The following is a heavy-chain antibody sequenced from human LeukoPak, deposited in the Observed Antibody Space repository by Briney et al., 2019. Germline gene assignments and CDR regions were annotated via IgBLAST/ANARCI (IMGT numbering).Heavy chain of an antibody. CDR2: IYYSGST. CDR3: ARVGTAGNYFDY. Sequence: SETLSLTCTVSGGSISSGGYYWSWIRQHPGKGLEWIGYIYYSGSTYYNPSLKSRVTISVDTSKNQFSLKLSSATAADTAVYYCARVGTAGNYFDYWGQGTLVTVSS. CDR1: GGSISSGGYY. V-gene: IGHV4-31*03. J-gene: IGHJ4*02. D-gene: IGHD1-1*01.